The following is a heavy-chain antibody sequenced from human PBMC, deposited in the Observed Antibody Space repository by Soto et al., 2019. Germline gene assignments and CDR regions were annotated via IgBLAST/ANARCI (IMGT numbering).Heavy chain of an antibody. CDR2: ISGSGGST. Sequence: LRLSCAASGFTFSSYAMSWVRQAPGKGLEWVSAISGSGGSTYYADSVKGRFTISRDNSKNTLYLQMNSLRAEDTAVYYCAKDLLSGSLLRDAFDIWGQGTMVTVSS. D-gene: IGHD1-26*01. CDR3: AKDLLSGSLLRDAFDI. CDR1: GFTFSSYA. V-gene: IGHV3-23*01. J-gene: IGHJ3*02.